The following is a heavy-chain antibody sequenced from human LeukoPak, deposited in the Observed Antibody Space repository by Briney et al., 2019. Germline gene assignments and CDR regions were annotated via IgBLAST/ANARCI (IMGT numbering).Heavy chain of an antibody. D-gene: IGHD6-6*01. CDR3: AREYSSWFDY. V-gene: IGHV3-74*01. Sequence: GGSLRLSCGASGFTFSSYWMRWVRQAPGKGLVWVSRINSDGRTTTYADSVRGRFTISRDNAKNTLYLQMNSLRAEDTAVYYCAREYSSWFDYWGQGTLVSVSS. J-gene: IGHJ4*02. CDR1: GFTFSSYW. CDR2: INSDGRTT.